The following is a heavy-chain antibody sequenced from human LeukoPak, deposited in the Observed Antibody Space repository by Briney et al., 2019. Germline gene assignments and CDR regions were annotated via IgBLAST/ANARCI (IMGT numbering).Heavy chain of an antibody. CDR1: GGTFSSYA. J-gene: IGHJ6*02. Sequence: GASVKVSCTASGGTFSSYAISWVRQAPGQGLEWMGRIIPILGIANYAQKFQGRVTITADKSTSTAYMELSRLRSDDTAVYYCARDGQEQQTDRGDYGMDVWGQGTTVTVSS. V-gene: IGHV1-69*04. D-gene: IGHD6-13*01. CDR3: ARDGQEQQTDRGDYGMDV. CDR2: IIPILGIA.